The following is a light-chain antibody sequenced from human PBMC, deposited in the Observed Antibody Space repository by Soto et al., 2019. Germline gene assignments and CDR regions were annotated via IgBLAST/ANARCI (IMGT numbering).Light chain of an antibody. V-gene: IGKV3-20*01. J-gene: IGKJ1*01. Sequence: EIVLTQSPGTLSFSPGERATLSCRASQSVSSSYLAWYQQKPGQAPRLLIYGASSRATGIPDRLSGSGSGTEFTLTISSLQPEDFATYYCLQHNSYPRTFGQGTKVDIK. CDR2: GAS. CDR1: QSVSSSY. CDR3: LQHNSYPRT.